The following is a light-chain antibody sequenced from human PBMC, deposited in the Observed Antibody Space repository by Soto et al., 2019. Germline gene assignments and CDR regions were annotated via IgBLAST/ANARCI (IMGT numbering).Light chain of an antibody. CDR1: QSVRTN. Sequence: EVMMTQFPDTVSVTPGETVTLSCGASQSVRTNLAWYQQRPGQAPRLLIHYSSTRATDVPARFSGSGSGTNFTLTISSLEPEDFAVYYCHHRGNGITFGQGTRLEIK. CDR3: HHRGNGIT. V-gene: IGKV3-11*01. J-gene: IGKJ5*01. CDR2: YSS.